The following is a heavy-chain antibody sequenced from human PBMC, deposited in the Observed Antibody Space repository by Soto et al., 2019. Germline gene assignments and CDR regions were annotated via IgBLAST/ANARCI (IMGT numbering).Heavy chain of an antibody. CDR2: MNPNSGNT. CDR3: ARKLISAYSSGWYP. CDR1: GYTFTSYD. J-gene: IGHJ5*02. Sequence: ASVKVACKASGYTFTSYDINWVRQATGQGLEWMGWMNPNSGNTGYARKFQGRVTMTRNTSISTAYMELSSLRSEDTAVYYCARKLISAYSSGWYPWGQGTLVTVSS. V-gene: IGHV1-8*01. D-gene: IGHD6-19*01.